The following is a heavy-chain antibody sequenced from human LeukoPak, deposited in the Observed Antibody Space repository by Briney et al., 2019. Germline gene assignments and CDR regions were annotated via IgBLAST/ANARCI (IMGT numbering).Heavy chain of an antibody. CDR3: ARDYSASGGLDY. CDR1: GFTFSRFW. Sequence: GGSLRLSCAASGFTFSRFWMDWVRQAPGKGLEWVGNIKPDGSEKYYVGSVRGRFTISRDNAKNSLYLQMNSLRADDTAVYYCARDYSASGGLDYWGQGTLVTVSS. CDR2: IKPDGSEK. V-gene: IGHV3-7*04. D-gene: IGHD3-10*01. J-gene: IGHJ4*02.